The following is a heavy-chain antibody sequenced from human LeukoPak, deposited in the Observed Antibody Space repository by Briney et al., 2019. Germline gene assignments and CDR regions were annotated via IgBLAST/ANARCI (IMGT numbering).Heavy chain of an antibody. CDR2: IYPGDSDT. D-gene: IGHD6-13*01. CDR1: GYSFSTYW. V-gene: IGHV5-51*01. Sequence: GESLKISCEGSGYSFSTYWIGWVRQMPGKGLEWMGIIYPGDSDTRYSPSFQGQVTISADKSISTAYLQWSSLKASDTAMYYCARRGSTWYQDYWGQGTLVTVSS. J-gene: IGHJ4*02. CDR3: ARRGSTWYQDY.